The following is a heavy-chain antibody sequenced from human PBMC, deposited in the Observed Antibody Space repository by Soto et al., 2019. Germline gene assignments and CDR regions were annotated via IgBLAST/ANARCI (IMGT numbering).Heavy chain of an antibody. Sequence: XVKVSCRASGGTFSSYTISWVRQAPGQGLEWMGRIIPILGIANYAQKFQGRVTITADKSTSTAYMELSSLRYEDTAVYYCARGGSIVATINLGYWGQGTLVTVSS. V-gene: IGHV1-69*02. CDR1: GGTFSSYT. CDR2: IIPILGIA. D-gene: IGHD5-12*01. CDR3: ARGGSIVATINLGY. J-gene: IGHJ4*02.